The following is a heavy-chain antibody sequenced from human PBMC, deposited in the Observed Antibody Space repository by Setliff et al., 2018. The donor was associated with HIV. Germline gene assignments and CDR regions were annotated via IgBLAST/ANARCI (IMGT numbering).Heavy chain of an antibody. Sequence: ETLSLTCAVSGVSISSGPYYWGWIRQPPGKGLEWVSAITANGGTSYYADPVKGRFSISRDNSKNSLFLQMNSLRAEDTAVYYCARILPFGGLIVTLSYAFDIWGQGTMVTVS. CDR3: ARILPFGGLIVTLSYAFDI. V-gene: IGHV3-23*01. D-gene: IGHD3-16*02. CDR2: ITANGGTS. J-gene: IGHJ3*02. CDR1: GVSISSGPYY.